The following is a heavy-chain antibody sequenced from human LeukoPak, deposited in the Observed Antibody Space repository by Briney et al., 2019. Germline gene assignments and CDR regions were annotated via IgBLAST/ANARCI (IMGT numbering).Heavy chain of an antibody. J-gene: IGHJ4*02. V-gene: IGHV4-38-2*01. CDR3: ARFSSIAAAFDY. CDR1: GFTFSSYS. CDR2: IYHSGST. Sequence: GSLRLSCAASGFTFSSYSMNWVRQPPGKGLEWIGSIYHSGSTYYNPSLKSRVTISVDTSKNQFSLNLSSVTAADTAGYYCARFSSIAAAFDYWGLGTLVTVSS. D-gene: IGHD6-13*01.